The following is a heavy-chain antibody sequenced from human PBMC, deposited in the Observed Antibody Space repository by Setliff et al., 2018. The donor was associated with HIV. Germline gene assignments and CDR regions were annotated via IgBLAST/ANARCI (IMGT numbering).Heavy chain of an antibody. CDR1: GGSISSSSYY. D-gene: IGHD2-8*01. CDR2: IYSSGIT. V-gene: IGHV4-39*07. J-gene: IGHJ4*02. CDR3: ARDPYCPNTCYEDFTFDS. Sequence: SETLSLTCTVSGGSISSSSYYWGWIRQPPGKGLEWIGRIYSSGITNYNPSLKSRLTISLDTSKNQFSLQVTSVTAADTAVYYCARDPYCPNTCYEDFTFDSWGQGTLVTVSS.